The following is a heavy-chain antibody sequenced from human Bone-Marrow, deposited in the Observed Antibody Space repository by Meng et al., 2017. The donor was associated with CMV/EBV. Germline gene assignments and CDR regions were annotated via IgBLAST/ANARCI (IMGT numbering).Heavy chain of an antibody. Sequence: QVQLVQSGAEVKKPGASVKVSCKASGYTFINYGISWVRQAPGQGLEWVGCITPYNGDTHYAQKFQGRLTMTTDTSTSTAYMELRSLRSDDTAVYYCARDYYDSSGYYLYLFGYWGQGTLVTVSS. V-gene: IGHV1-18*01. CDR2: ITPYNGDT. CDR3: ARDYYDSSGYYLYLFGY. J-gene: IGHJ4*02. CDR1: GYTFINYG. D-gene: IGHD3-22*01.